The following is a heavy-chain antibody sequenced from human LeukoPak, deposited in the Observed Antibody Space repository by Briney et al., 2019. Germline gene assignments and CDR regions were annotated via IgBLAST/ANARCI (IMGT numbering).Heavy chain of an antibody. J-gene: IGHJ4*02. CDR2: IIPIFGTA. CDR3: ARVPRECTNGVCYTRFDY. D-gene: IGHD2-8*01. V-gene: IGHV1-69*13. Sequence: ASVKVSCTASGGTFSSYAISWVRQAPGQGLEWMGGIIPIFGTANYAQKFQGRVTITADESTSTAYMELSSLRSEDTAVYYCARVPRECTNGVCYTRFDYWGQGTLVTVSS. CDR1: GGTFSSYA.